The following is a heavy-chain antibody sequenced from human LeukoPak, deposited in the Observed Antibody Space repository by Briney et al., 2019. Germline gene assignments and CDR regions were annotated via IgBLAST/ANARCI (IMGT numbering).Heavy chain of an antibody. CDR2: MNPNSGNT. CDR1: GYTFTSYD. CDR3: AASRRGGYNDWEDY. D-gene: IGHD5-24*01. J-gene: IGHJ4*02. Sequence: ASVKVSCKASGYTFTSYDINWVRQATGQGLEWMGWMNPNSGNTGYAQKFQGRVTMTRNTSISTAYMELSSLRSEDTAVYYCAASRRGGYNDWEDYWGQGTLVTVSS. V-gene: IGHV1-8*01.